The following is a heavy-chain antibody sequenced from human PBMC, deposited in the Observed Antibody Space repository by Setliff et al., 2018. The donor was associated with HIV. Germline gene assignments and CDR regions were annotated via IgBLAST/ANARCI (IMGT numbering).Heavy chain of an antibody. CDR2: IHHSGSS. V-gene: IGHV4-59*01. Sequence: SETLSLTCTVSGDSIISYYWTWIRQPPGKGLEWIGYIHHSGSSDYTPSLRSRVTMSVDTSKNQFSLKLSSVTAADTAVYYCARVGVDVVRHYYYYMDVWGKGTTVTVSS. CDR3: ARVGVDVVRHYYYYMDV. D-gene: IGHD3-10*01. CDR1: GDSIISYY. J-gene: IGHJ6*03.